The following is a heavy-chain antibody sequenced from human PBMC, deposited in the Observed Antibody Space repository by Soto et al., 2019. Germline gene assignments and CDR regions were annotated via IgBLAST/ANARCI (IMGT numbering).Heavy chain of an antibody. CDR1: GYTFTSYW. D-gene: IGHD3-10*02. CDR2: IYPGDSDT. CDR3: ARKTSPITMSYFYYMDV. J-gene: IGHJ6*03. V-gene: IGHV5-51*01. Sequence: PEESLKISCQGSGYTFTSYWIGWVRQMPGKGLEWMGIIYPGDSDTRYSPSFQGQVTISADKSISTAYLQWSSLKASDTAMYYWARKTSPITMSYFYYMDVWGKGNAVTVSS.